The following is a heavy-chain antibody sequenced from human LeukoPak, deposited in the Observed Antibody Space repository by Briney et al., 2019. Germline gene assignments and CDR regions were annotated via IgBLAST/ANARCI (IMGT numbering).Heavy chain of an antibody. J-gene: IGHJ6*03. CDR1: GGSISTYY. D-gene: IGHD6-13*01. CDR3: ARGSTYSSKWYSGYYYYMDV. CDR2: IDTSGST. Sequence: SETLSLTCTVSGGSISTYYWTWIRQPAGKGLEWIGRIDTSGSTNYNPSLKSRVTMSVDTSKNQFSLKLSSVTAADTAVYYCARGSTYSSKWYSGYYYYMDVWGKGTTVTISS. V-gene: IGHV4-4*07.